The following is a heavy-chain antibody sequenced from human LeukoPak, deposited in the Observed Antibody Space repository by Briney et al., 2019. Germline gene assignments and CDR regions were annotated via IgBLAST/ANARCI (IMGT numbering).Heavy chain of an antibody. CDR1: GGSISSYY. Sequence: SETLSLTCTVSGGSISSYYWSWIRQPPGKGLEWIGYIYYSGSTNYNPSLKSRVTISVDTSKNQFSLKLSSVTAADTAAYYCASRWEDAFDIWGQGTMVTVSS. CDR3: ASRWEDAFDI. V-gene: IGHV4-59*01. CDR2: IYYSGST. J-gene: IGHJ3*02. D-gene: IGHD1-26*01.